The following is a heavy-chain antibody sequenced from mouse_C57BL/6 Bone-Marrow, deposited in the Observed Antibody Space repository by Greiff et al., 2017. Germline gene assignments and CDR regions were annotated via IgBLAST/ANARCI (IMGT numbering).Heavy chain of an antibody. D-gene: IGHD2-4*01. CDR1: GYTFTSYW. CDR2: INPSSGYP. CDR3: AREGYYDYDETYYAMDY. J-gene: IGHJ4*01. Sequence: QVQLQQSGAELAKPGASVKLSCKASGYTFTSYWMHWVKQRPGQGLEWIGYINPSSGYPKYNQKFQDKATLTAAKSSSTAYMQLSSLTYEDSAVYYWAREGYYDYDETYYAMDYWGQGTSVTVSS. V-gene: IGHV1-7*01.